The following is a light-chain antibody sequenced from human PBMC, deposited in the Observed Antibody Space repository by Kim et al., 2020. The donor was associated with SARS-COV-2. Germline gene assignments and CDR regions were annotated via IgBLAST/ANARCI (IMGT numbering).Light chain of an antibody. J-gene: IGLJ3*02. Sequence: QAVVTQEPSLTVSPGGTVTLTCASSTGAVTSGFYPNWFQQKPGQATRALIYNTSNKHSWTPARFSGSLLGGKGALTLSGVRPEDEAEYYCLLYYAGNEQGLFGGGTQLTVL. CDR2: NTS. CDR3: LLYYAGNEQGL. V-gene: IGLV7-43*01. CDR1: TGAVTSGFY.